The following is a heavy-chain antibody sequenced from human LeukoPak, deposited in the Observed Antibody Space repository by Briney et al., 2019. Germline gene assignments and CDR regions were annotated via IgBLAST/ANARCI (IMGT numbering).Heavy chain of an antibody. D-gene: IGHD1-26*01. CDR2: ISGTGGST. CDR1: GFTFDDYG. V-gene: IGHV3-23*01. J-gene: IGHJ4*02. CDR3: ARLFNAGLGAPLDY. Sequence: GGSLRLSCAASGFTFDDYGMSWVRQAPGQGLEWVSAISGTGGSTSYAGSVKGRFTISRDNSKNTLFLEMNNLRAEDTALYFCARLFNAGLGAPLDYGGQGTLVSVSS.